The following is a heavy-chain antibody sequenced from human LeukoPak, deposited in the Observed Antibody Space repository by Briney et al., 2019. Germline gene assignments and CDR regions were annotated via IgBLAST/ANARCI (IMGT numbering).Heavy chain of an antibody. CDR3: ARDYTLYISGWFLDY. D-gene: IGHD6-19*01. V-gene: IGHV4-39*07. Sequence: SETLSLTCTVSGDSSSNTIFYWGRIRQPPGKGLEWIGSIHYSGTTHYNPSLKSRVTISVDTSKNQFSLKLTSVTAADTAVYYCARDYTLYISGWFLDYWAQGTLVTVSS. CDR1: GDSSSNTIFY. CDR2: IHYSGTT. J-gene: IGHJ4*02.